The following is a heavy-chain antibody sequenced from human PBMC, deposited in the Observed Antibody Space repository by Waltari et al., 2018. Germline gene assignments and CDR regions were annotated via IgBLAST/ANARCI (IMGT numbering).Heavy chain of an antibody. CDR2: IYHSGST. Sequence: QVQLQESGPGLVKPSETLSLTCAVSGYSISSGYYWGWIRQPPGKGREWIGSIYHSGSTYYNPSLKTRVTISVDTSKNQFSLKLSSVTAADTAVYYCARHEGPIVGATYDYWGQGTLVTVSS. J-gene: IGHJ4*02. CDR3: ARHEGPIVGATYDY. V-gene: IGHV4-38-2*01. CDR1: GYSISSGYY. D-gene: IGHD1-26*01.